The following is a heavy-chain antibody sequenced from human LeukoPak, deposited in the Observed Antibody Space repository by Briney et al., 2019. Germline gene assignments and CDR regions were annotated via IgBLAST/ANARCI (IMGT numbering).Heavy chain of an antibody. D-gene: IGHD3-10*01. CDR2: INPNSGGT. J-gene: IGHJ5*02. CDR1: RYTFTGYY. V-gene: IGHV1-2*02. Sequence: SVKSSCASSRYTFTGYYMHGVLQARGQGLEWMGWINPNSGGTNYAQKFQGRVTMTRDTSISTAYMELSRLRSDDTAVYYCARVEDYGSGSPWGQGTLVTVSS. CDR3: ARVEDYGSGSP.